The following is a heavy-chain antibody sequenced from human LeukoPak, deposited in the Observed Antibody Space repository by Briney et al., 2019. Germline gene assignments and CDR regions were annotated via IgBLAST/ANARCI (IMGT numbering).Heavy chain of an antibody. CDR3: ARVVWPDY. V-gene: IGHV3-23*01. CDR1: GFTFSNYG. D-gene: IGHD2-21*01. Sequence: GGSLRLSCAASGFTFSNYGMSWVRQAPGKGLEWVSTISGSGGSTYYADSVKGRFTISRDNSKNTLYLQMNSLRAEDTAVYYCARVVWPDYWGQGTLVTVSS. CDR2: ISGSGGST. J-gene: IGHJ4*02.